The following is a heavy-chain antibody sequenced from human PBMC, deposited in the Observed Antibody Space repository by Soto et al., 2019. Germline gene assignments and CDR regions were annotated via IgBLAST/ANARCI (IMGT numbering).Heavy chain of an antibody. CDR1: GGSISSGGYY. CDR3: ARGNIYSYDSSGYVDY. CDR2: IYYSGST. J-gene: IGHJ4*02. D-gene: IGHD3-22*01. Sequence: QVQLQESGPGLVKPSQTLSLTCTVSGGSISSGGYYWSWIRQHPGKGLEWIGYIYYSGSTYYNPSLKSRVTLSVDTSKNQFSLKLSSVTAADTAVYYCARGNIYSYDSSGYVDYWGQGTLVTVSS. V-gene: IGHV4-31*03.